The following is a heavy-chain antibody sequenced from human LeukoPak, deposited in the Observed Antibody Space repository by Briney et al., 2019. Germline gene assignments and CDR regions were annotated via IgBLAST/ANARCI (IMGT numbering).Heavy chain of an antibody. Sequence: SETLSLTCTVSGGSISSSSYYWGWIRQPPGKGLEWIGEINHSGSTNYNPSLKSRVTISVDTSKNQFSLKLSSVTAADTAVYYCARKRGGGNYYFDNWGQGTLVTVSS. J-gene: IGHJ4*02. V-gene: IGHV4-39*07. CDR1: GGSISSSSYY. CDR3: ARKRGGGNYYFDN. D-gene: IGHD1-7*01. CDR2: INHSGST.